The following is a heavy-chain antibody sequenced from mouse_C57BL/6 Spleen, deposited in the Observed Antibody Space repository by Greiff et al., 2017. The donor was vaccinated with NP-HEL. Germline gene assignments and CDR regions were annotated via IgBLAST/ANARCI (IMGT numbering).Heavy chain of an antibody. J-gene: IGHJ2*01. V-gene: IGHV1-55*01. Sequence: QVQLQQPGAELVKPGASVKMSCKASGYTFTSYWITWVKQRPGQGLEWIGDIYPGSGSTNYNEKFKSKATLTVDTSSSTAYMQISSLTSEDSAVYYCARKDYYGSSYGYWGKGTTLTVSS. CDR2: IYPGSGST. D-gene: IGHD1-1*01. CDR1: GYTFTSYW. CDR3: ARKDYYGSSYGY.